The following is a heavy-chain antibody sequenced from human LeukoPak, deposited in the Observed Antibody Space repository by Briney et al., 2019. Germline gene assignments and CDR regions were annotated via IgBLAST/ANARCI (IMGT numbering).Heavy chain of an antibody. V-gene: IGHV3-53*01. Sequence: GALRLSCAASGFTVSSNYMSWVRQAPGKGLEWVSVIYSGGSTYYADSVKGRFTISRDNSKNTLYLQMNSLRAEDTAVYYCARFYGDYAQALDIWGQGTMVTVSS. CDR1: GFTVSSNY. J-gene: IGHJ3*02. CDR3: ARFYGDYAQALDI. CDR2: IYSGGST. D-gene: IGHD4-17*01.